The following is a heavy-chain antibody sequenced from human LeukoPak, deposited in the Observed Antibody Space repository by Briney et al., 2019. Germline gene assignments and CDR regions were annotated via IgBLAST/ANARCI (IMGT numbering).Heavy chain of an antibody. CDR1: GYSFTSYW. Sequence: GESLKISCKGSGYSFTSYWIGWVRQMPGKGLEWMGIIYPGDSDTRYSPSFQGQVTISADKSISTAYLQWSSLKASDTAMYYCARSYYYDSSPSSLWGYWGQGTLVTVSS. V-gene: IGHV5-51*01. J-gene: IGHJ4*02. D-gene: IGHD3-22*01. CDR3: ARSYYYDSSPSSLWGY. CDR2: IYPGDSDT.